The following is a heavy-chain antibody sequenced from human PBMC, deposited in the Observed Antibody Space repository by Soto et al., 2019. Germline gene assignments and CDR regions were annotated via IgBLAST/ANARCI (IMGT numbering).Heavy chain of an antibody. CDR1: GGYISSSSYY. J-gene: IGHJ6*03. CDR2: IYYSGST. D-gene: IGHD2-2*01. CDR3: ARLAYCSSTSCYGDYSNYDYYYYMDV. Sequence: SETLSLTCTVSGGYISSSSYYWGWIRQPPGKGLERIGSIYYSGSTYYNPSLKSRVTISVDTSKNQFSLKLSSVTAADTAVYYCARLAYCSSTSCYGDYSNYDYYYYMDVWGKGTTVTVS. V-gene: IGHV4-39*01.